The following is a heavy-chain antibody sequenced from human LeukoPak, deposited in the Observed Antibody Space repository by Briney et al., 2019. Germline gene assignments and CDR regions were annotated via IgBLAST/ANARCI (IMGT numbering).Heavy chain of an antibody. Sequence: PGGSLRLSCAASGFTVSSNYMSWVRQAPGKGLEWVSVIYSGGSTYYADSVKGRFTISRDNSKNTLYLQMNSLRAEDTAVYYCAAHTKRITMVRGVPGWFDPWGQGTLVTVSS. J-gene: IGHJ5*02. CDR3: AAHTKRITMVRGVPGWFDP. D-gene: IGHD3-10*01. CDR2: IYSGGST. V-gene: IGHV3-53*01. CDR1: GFTVSSNY.